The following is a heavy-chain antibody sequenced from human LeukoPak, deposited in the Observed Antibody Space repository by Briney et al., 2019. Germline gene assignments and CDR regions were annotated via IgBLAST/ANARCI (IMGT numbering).Heavy chain of an antibody. CDR2: INHSGST. CDR3: ARLLLWFGEFKSRFDP. V-gene: IGHV4-34*01. CDR1: GGSFSGYY. J-gene: IGHJ5*02. Sequence: SETLSLTCAVYGGSFSGYYWSWIRQPPGKGLEWIGEINHSGSTNYNPSLKSRVTISVDTSKNQLSLKLSSVTAADTAVYYCARLLLWFGEFKSRFDPWGQGTLVTVSS. D-gene: IGHD3-10*01.